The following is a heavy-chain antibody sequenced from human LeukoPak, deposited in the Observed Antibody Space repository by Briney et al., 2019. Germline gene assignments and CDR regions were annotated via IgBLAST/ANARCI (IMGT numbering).Heavy chain of an antibody. CDR3: AKPAYSSGWRDYFDY. D-gene: IGHD6-19*01. J-gene: IGHJ4*02. V-gene: IGHV3-23*01. Sequence: PGGSLRLFCAASGFTFSSYAMSWVRQAPGKGLEWVSAISGSGGSTYYADSVKGRFTISRDNSKNTLYLQMNSLRAEDTAVYYCAKPAYSSGWRDYFDYWGQGTLVTVSS. CDR1: GFTFSSYA. CDR2: ISGSGGST.